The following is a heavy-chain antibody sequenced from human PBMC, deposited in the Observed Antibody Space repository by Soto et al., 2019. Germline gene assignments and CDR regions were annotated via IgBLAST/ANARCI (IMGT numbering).Heavy chain of an antibody. V-gene: IGHV3-30*18. CDR3: AKGSGMDV. Sequence: VQLVESGGGLVQPGGSLRLSCAASGFTFSSYGMHWVRQAPGKGLEWVAVISYDGSNKYYADSVKGRFTISRDNSKNTLYLQMNSLRAEDTAVYYCAKGSGMDVWGQGTTVTVSS. J-gene: IGHJ6*02. CDR1: GFTFSSYG. CDR2: ISYDGSNK.